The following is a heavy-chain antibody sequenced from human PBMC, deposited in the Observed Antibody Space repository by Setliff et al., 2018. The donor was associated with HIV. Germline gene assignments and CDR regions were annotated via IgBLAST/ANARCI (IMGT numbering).Heavy chain of an antibody. CDR3: ARHSFPFGGKGVDY. J-gene: IGHJ4*02. Sequence: SETLSLTCNVFGGSIRNYYWSWIRPPPGKGLEWIGYIYYSGSTSYKPSLKSRVTISVDPYKNQLSLRLSSVTAADTAVYYCARHSFPFGGKGVDYWGQGTLVTVSS. D-gene: IGHD2-15*01. CDR2: IYYSGST. CDR1: GGSIRNYY. V-gene: IGHV4-59*08.